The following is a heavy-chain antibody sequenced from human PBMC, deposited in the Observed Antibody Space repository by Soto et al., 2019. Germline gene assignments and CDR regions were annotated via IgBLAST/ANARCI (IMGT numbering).Heavy chain of an antibody. V-gene: IGHV3-30*18. CDR3: AKDWDCSGGSCYSHIDY. Sequence: QVQLVESGGGVVQPGRSLRLSCAASGFTFSSYGMHWVRQAPGKGLEWVAVIPYDGSNKYYADSVKGRFTISRDNSKNTLYLQMNSLRAEDTAVYYCAKDWDCSGGSCYSHIDYWGQGTLVTVSS. CDR1: GFTFSSYG. CDR2: IPYDGSNK. D-gene: IGHD2-15*01. J-gene: IGHJ4*02.